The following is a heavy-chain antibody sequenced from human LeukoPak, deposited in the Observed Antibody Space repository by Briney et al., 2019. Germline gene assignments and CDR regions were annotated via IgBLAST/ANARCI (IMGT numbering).Heavy chain of an antibody. Sequence: TSQTLSLTCTVSGGSISSGGYSWSWIRQPPGKGLEWIGEINHSGSTNYNPSLKSRVTISVDTSKNQFSLKLSSVTAADTAVYYCARGAVLRSLFYYYYYGMDVWGQGTTVTVSS. J-gene: IGHJ6*02. CDR2: INHSGST. CDR1: GGSISSGGYS. V-gene: IGHV4-30-2*01. CDR3: ARGAVLRSLFYYYYYGMDV. D-gene: IGHD4-17*01.